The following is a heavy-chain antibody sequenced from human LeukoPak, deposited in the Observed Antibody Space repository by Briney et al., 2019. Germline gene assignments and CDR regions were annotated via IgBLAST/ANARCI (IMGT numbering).Heavy chain of an antibody. CDR1: GFPLSRSA. V-gene: IGHV3-23*01. CDR2: ISGSGSGGST. D-gene: IGHD5-24*01. J-gene: IGHJ4*02. CDR3: AKSGYNRFDY. Sequence: PGGSLRLSCAASGFPLSRSAMSWVRQAPGKGLEWVSNISGSGSGGSTYYADSVKGRFTIFRDNSKNTLYLQMNSLRAEDTAVYYCAKSGYNRFDYWGQGTLVTVSS.